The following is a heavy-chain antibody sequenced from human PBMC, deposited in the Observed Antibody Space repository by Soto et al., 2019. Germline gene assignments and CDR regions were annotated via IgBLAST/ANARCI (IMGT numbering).Heavy chain of an antibody. CDR2: IKQDGREK. V-gene: IGHV3-7*01. J-gene: IGHJ4*02. CDR3: TRDEAAAKD. Sequence: EVQLVESGGGLVQPGGSLRLSCAASGFTFNSYWMSSVRQAPGKGLEWVANIKQDGREKHYVVSVKGRFTISRDNAKKSVYLQMNSLRAEASAVYYCTRDEAAAKDWGQGTLVTVSS. D-gene: IGHD2-2*01. CDR1: GFTFNSYW.